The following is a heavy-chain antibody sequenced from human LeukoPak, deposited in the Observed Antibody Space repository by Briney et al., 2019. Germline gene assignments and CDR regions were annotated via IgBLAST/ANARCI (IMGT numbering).Heavy chain of an antibody. V-gene: IGHV3-7*01. D-gene: IGHD5-18*01. CDR1: GFAFSSYW. CDR3: ARYSYGQIDS. J-gene: IGHJ4*02. Sequence: GRSLRLSCAASGFAFSSYWMTWVRQAPGKGLEWVANIKQDGSEKYYVDSVKGRFTIPRDNAKNSLYLQMNSLRVEDTAVYYCARYSYGQIDSWGQGSLVTVSS. CDR2: IKQDGSEK.